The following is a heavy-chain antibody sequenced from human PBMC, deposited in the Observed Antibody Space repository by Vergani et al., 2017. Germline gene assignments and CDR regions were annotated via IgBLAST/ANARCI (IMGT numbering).Heavy chain of an antibody. CDR3: AKGSSGWPRYMDV. V-gene: IGHV3-30*18. Sequence: QVQLVESGGGVVQPGRSLRLSCAASGFTFSSYGMHWVRQAPGTGLEWVAVISYDGSNKYYADSVKGRFTISRDNSKNTLYLQMNSLRAEDTAVYYCAKGSSGWPRYMDVGGKGTTVTVSS. D-gene: IGHD6-19*01. J-gene: IGHJ6*03. CDR1: GFTFSSYG. CDR2: ISYDGSNK.